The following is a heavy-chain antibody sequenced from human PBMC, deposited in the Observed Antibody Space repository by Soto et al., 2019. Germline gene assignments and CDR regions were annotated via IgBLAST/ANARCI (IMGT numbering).Heavy chain of an antibody. CDR2: INHSGST. D-gene: IGHD6-19*01. CDR1: GGSFSGYY. CDR3: ARARSPIIAVAGTPRFDT. J-gene: IGHJ5*02. V-gene: IGHV4-34*01. Sequence: SETLSLTCAVYGGSFSGYYWSWIRQPPGKGLEWIGEINHSGSTNYNPSLKSRVTISVDTSKNQFSLKLSSVTAADTAVYYCARARSPIIAVAGTPRFDTWGQGTLVTVSS.